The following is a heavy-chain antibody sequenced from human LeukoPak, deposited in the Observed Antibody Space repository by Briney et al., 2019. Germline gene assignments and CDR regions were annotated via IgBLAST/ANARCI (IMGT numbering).Heavy chain of an antibody. J-gene: IGHJ6*02. D-gene: IGHD2-2*01. CDR2: ISGSGGST. CDR1: GFTFSSYA. CDR3: AKARMPPPYYYGMDV. Sequence: GGSLRLSCAASGFTFSSYAMSWVRQAPGKGLEWVSAISGSGGSTYYADSVKGWFTISRDNSKNTLYLQMNSLRAEDTAVYYCAKARMPPPYYYGMDVWGQGTTVTVSS. V-gene: IGHV3-23*01.